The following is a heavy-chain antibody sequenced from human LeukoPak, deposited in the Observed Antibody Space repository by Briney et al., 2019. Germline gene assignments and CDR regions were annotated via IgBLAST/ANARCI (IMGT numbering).Heavy chain of an antibody. CDR1: GGSISSYY. D-gene: IGHD5-18*01. V-gene: IGHV4-59*01. CDR2: IYYSGST. Sequence: PSETLSLTCTVSGGSISSYYWSWIRQPPGKGLEWIRYIYYSGSTNYNPSLKSRVTISVDTSKNQFSLKLSSVTAADTAVYYCAREFYSYGPTDYWGQGTLVTVSS. CDR3: AREFYSYGPTDY. J-gene: IGHJ4*02.